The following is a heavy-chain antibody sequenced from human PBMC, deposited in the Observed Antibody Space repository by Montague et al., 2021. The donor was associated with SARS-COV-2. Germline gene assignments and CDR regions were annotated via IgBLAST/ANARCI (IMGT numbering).Heavy chain of an antibody. D-gene: IGHD5-18*01. CDR1: GFTFSSYE. V-gene: IGHV3-48*03. CDR3: ARDRPWIQLWSYYYYGMDV. J-gene: IGHJ6*02. Sequence: SLSLSLSASGFTFSSYEMNWVRQAPGKGLEWVSYISSSGSTIYYADSVKGRFTISRDNAKNSLYLQMNSLRAEDTAVYYCARDRPWIQLWSYYYYGMDVWGQGTTVTVSS. CDR2: ISSSGSTI.